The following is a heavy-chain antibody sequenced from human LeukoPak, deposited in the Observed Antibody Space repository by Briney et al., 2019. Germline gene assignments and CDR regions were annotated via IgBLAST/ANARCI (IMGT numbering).Heavy chain of an antibody. CDR1: GYTSTAYY. CDR3: ATFYGDTSD. Sequence: GASVKVSCKTSGYTSTAYYLHWVQQAPGKGLEWVGRVDPADDKTVFAAKFQGRVTVTVDKSIDTAYMELRSLRSEDTAVFYCATFYGDTSDWGQGTLVSVSS. CDR2: VDPADDKT. D-gene: IGHD2/OR15-2a*01. J-gene: IGHJ4*02. V-gene: IGHV1-69-2*01.